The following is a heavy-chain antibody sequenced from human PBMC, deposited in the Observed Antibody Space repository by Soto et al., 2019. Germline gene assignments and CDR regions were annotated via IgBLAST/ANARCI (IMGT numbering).Heavy chain of an antibody. J-gene: IGHJ4*02. Sequence: QVQLQESGPGLVKPSQTLSLTCTVSGGSISSGGYYWSWIRQHPGKGLEWIGYIYYSGSTYYNPSLKSRVTISVDTSKNQFSLKLSSVPAADTAVYYCARARYDFWSGPRGAPFDYWGQGTLVTVSS. V-gene: IGHV4-31*03. D-gene: IGHD3-3*01. CDR1: GGSISSGGYY. CDR3: ARARYDFWSGPRGAPFDY. CDR2: IYYSGST.